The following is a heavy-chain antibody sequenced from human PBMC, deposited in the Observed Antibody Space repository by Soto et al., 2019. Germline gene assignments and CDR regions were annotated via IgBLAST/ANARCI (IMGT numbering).Heavy chain of an antibody. J-gene: IGHJ4*02. CDR1: GYTFTKYA. CDR3: ARQSQNWSGYWDDY. V-gene: IGHV1-3*04. CDR2: INSSNGNT. D-gene: IGHD3-3*01. Sequence: ASVKVSCKASGYTFTKYAMHWVRQASGQRLEWMGWINSSNGNTKYSEKFQGRVTMTTDTSTSTAYMELRSLRSEDTAVYYCARQSQNWSGYWDDYWGQGTLVTVSS.